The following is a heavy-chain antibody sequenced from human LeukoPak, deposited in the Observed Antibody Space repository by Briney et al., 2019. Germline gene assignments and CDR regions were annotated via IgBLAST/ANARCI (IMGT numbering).Heavy chain of an antibody. J-gene: IGHJ3*02. D-gene: IGHD6-6*01. Sequence: GRSLRLSCAASGFTFDDYAMHWVRQAPGKGLEWVSGISWNSGSIGYADSMKGRFTISRDNAKNSLYLQMNSLRAEDTALYYCAKSWDYSSSSMNAFDTWGQGTMVTVSS. V-gene: IGHV3-9*01. CDR3: AKSWDYSSSSMNAFDT. CDR1: GFTFDDYA. CDR2: ISWNSGSI.